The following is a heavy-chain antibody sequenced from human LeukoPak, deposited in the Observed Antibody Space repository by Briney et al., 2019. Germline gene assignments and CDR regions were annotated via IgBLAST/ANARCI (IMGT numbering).Heavy chain of an antibody. V-gene: IGHV3-23*01. Sequence: GGSLRLSCAASGFTFSSYAMSWVRQAPGEGLEWVSAISGSGGSTYYADSVKGRFTISRDNSKNTLYLQMNSLRDEDTAVYYCAREVPYSSSWYIRTNWFDPWGQGTLVTVSS. CDR3: AREVPYSSSWYIRTNWFDP. CDR2: ISGSGGST. D-gene: IGHD6-13*01. J-gene: IGHJ5*02. CDR1: GFTFSSYA.